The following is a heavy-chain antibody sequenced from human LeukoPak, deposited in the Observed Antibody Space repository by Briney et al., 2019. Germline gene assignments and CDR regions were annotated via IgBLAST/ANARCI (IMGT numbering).Heavy chain of an antibody. CDR3: IRRYGPFDY. D-gene: IGHD4-17*01. V-gene: IGHV3-73*01. CDR1: GYTFTSYA. Sequence: RASVKVSCKASGYTFTSYAMHWVRQASGKGLEWVGRIRSKPNSYATAYAASVKGRFTISRDDSKNTAYLQMNSLKTEDTAVYYCIRRYGPFDYWGQGTLVTVSS. CDR2: IRSKPNSYAT. J-gene: IGHJ4*02.